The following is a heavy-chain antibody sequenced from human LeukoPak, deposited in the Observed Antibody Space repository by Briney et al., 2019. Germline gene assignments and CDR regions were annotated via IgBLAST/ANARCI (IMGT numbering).Heavy chain of an antibody. CDR3: ARAVRRGWFFDY. J-gene: IGHJ4*02. CDR2: IYYSGST. Sequence: PSQTLSLTCTVSGGSISSGNYYWTWIRQPAGKGLEWIGYIYYSGSTNYNPSLKSRVTISVDTSKNQFSLKLSSVTAADTAVYYCARAVRRGWFFDYWGQGTLVTVSS. CDR1: GGSISSGNYY. V-gene: IGHV4-61*10. D-gene: IGHD6-19*01.